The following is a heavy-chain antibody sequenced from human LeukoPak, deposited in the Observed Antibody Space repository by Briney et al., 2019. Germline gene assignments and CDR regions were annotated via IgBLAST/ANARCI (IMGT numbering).Heavy chain of an antibody. D-gene: IGHD3-22*01. CDR3: ARDSAVKGFDY. Sequence: GGSLRLSCAASGFTFSSYEMNWVRQAPGKGLEWVSYISSSGSTIYYADSVKGRFTISRDNAKNSLYLQMNSLRAEDTAVYYCARDSAVKGFDYWGQGTLVTVSS. CDR1: GFTFSSYE. CDR2: ISSSGSTI. V-gene: IGHV3-48*03. J-gene: IGHJ4*02.